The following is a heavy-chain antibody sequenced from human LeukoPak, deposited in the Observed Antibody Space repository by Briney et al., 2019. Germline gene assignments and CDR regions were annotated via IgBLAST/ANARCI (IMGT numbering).Heavy chain of an antibody. Sequence: ASVRVSCKTSGYSFTDYYIHWVRQAPGQGLEWMGWINTKSGRTSSARKFQGRVTMTRDPSITTVYMDMAWLTSGDTAIYFCARADFIDAGPYLIGPWGQGTLVTVSS. D-gene: IGHD3-3*01. CDR3: ARADFIDAGPYLIGP. CDR1: GYSFTDYY. V-gene: IGHV1-2*02. CDR2: INTKSGRT. J-gene: IGHJ5*02.